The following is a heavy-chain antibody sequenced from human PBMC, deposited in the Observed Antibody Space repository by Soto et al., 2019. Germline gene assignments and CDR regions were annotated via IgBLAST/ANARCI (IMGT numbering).Heavy chain of an antibody. CDR2: IYYSGST. V-gene: IGHV4-39*01. CDR3: ASSLGARESWYGPHDAFDI. CDR1: GGSISSSSYY. Sequence: QLQLQESGPGLVKPSETLSLTCTVSGGSISSSSYYWGWIRQPPGKGLEWIGSIYYSGSTYYNPSLKSRVTLSVDTSKNQFSLKLSSVTAADTAVYYCASSLGARESWYGPHDAFDIWGQGTMVTVSS. J-gene: IGHJ3*02. D-gene: IGHD6-13*01.